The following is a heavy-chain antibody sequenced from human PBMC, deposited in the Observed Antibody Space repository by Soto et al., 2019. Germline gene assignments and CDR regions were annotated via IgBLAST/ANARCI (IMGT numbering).Heavy chain of an antibody. CDR3: AREVRARRWFGP. Sequence: QVQLQESGPGLVKPSQTLSLTCTVSGGSISSGGYYWSWIRQHPGKGLEWIGYIYYSGSTYYNPYRKTRVTIAVHTSKNQFSVKLSSVTDADTAVYYCAREVRARRWFGPWGQGTLVTVSS. CDR2: IYYSGST. J-gene: IGHJ5*02. V-gene: IGHV4-31*03. CDR1: GGSISSGGYY.